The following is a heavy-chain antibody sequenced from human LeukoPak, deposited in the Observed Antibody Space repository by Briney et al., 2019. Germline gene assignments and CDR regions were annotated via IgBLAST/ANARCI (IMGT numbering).Heavy chain of an antibody. CDR2: ISYSDTTI. CDR3: ATNRYTAFDF. D-gene: IGHD2-2*02. J-gene: IGHJ3*01. V-gene: IGHV3-48*03. CDR1: GFTFSAYE. Sequence: GGSLRLSCAASGFTFSAYEMNWVRQVPGKGLEWVSYISYSDTTIYYADSVRGRFTISRDNAKNSLYLQMNSLRVEDTAVYYCATNRYTAFDFRGQGTMVTVSS.